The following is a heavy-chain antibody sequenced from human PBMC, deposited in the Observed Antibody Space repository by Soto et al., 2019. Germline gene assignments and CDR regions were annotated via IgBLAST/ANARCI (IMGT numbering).Heavy chain of an antibody. CDR1: GYSFTSYW. V-gene: IGHV5-51*01. CDR3: ARTKYYDFWSGYFYGMDV. J-gene: IGHJ6*02. Sequence: GESLKISCKGSGYSFTSYWIGWVRQMPGKGLEWMGIIYPGDSDTRYSPSFQGQVTISADKSISTAYLQWSSLKASDTAFFYCARTKYYDFWSGYFYGMDVWGQGTTVTVSS. CDR2: IYPGDSDT. D-gene: IGHD3-3*01.